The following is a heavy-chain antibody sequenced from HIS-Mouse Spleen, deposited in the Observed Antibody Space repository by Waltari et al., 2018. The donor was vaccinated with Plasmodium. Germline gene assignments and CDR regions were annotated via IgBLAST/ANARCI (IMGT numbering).Heavy chain of an antibody. Sequence: VQLVETGGGLIQPGGSLRLSCAASGFTVSSNYLGWGRPAPGKGLEWGSVIYSGGSTYYADSVKGRFTISRDNSKNTLYLQMNSLRAEDTAVYYCARAHWGPDDYWGQGTLVTVSS. V-gene: IGHV3-53*02. CDR3: ARAHWGPDDY. J-gene: IGHJ4*02. CDR1: GFTVSSNY. D-gene: IGHD7-27*01. CDR2: IYSGGST.